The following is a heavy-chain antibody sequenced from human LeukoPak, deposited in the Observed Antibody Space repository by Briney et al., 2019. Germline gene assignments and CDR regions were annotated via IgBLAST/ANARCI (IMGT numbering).Heavy chain of an antibody. Sequence: SETLSLTCAVSGYSISSGYYWGWIRQPPGKGLEWIGSIYHSGSTYYNPSLKSRVTISVDTSKNQFSLKLSSVTAAGTAVYYCARLDTAMVSFDYWGQGTLVTVSS. CDR1: GYSISSGYY. V-gene: IGHV4-38-2*01. CDR2: IYHSGST. CDR3: ARLDTAMVSFDY. D-gene: IGHD5-18*01. J-gene: IGHJ4*02.